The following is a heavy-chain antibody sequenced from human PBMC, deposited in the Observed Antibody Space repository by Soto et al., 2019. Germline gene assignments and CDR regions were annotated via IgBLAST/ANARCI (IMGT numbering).Heavy chain of an antibody. CDR3: ARDPAYAGSSGSEARGMDV. D-gene: IGHD3-22*01. V-gene: IGHV1-69*06. CDR2: IIPIFGTA. CDR1: GGTFSSYA. J-gene: IGHJ6*02. Sequence: ASVKVSCKASGGTFSSYAISWLRQAPGQGLEWMGGIIPIFGTANYTQKFQGRVTITADKSTSTAYMELSSLRSEDTAVYYCARDPAYAGSSGSEARGMDVWGQGTTVTVSS.